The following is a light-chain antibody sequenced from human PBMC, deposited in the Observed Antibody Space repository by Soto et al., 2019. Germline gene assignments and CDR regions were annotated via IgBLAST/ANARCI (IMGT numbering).Light chain of an antibody. CDR2: DDS. CDR1: NIGSKR. Sequence: SYELTQPPSVSVAPGQTARITCGGNNIGSKRVYWYQQKPGQAPVLVVHDDSDRPSGIPERLSGSNSGNTATLSISRVEAGDEADYYCQVWDSSSDHRVFGGGTKLTVL. CDR3: QVWDSSSDHRV. J-gene: IGLJ3*02. V-gene: IGLV3-21*02.